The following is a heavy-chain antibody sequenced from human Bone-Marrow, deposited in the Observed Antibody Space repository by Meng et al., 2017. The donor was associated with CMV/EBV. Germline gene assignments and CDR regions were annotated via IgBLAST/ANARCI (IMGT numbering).Heavy chain of an antibody. V-gene: IGHV3-21*01. CDR2: ISSSSSYI. Sequence: GESLKISCAASGFTFSSYSMNWVRQAPGKGLEWVSSISSSSSYIYYADSVKGRFTISRDNAKNSLYLQMNSLRAEDTAVYYCARKAYSRGFDYWGQRTLVTVSS. CDR3: ARKAYSRGFDY. CDR1: GFTFSSYS. J-gene: IGHJ4*02. D-gene: IGHD6-13*01.